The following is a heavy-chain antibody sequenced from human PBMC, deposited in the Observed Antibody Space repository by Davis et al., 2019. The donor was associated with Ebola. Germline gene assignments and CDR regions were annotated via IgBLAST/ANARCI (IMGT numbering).Heavy chain of an antibody. D-gene: IGHD3-10*01. J-gene: IGHJ6*04. V-gene: IGHV3-11*04. CDR3: ARADYGSGSSYGMDV. CDR2: ISSSSSTI. Sequence: GESLKISCAASGFTFSVYYMSWIRQAPGKGLEWVSYISSSSSTIYYADSVKGRFTISRDNAKNSLYLQMNSLRDEDTAVYYCARADYGSGSSYGMDVWGKGTTVTVSS. CDR1: GFTFSVYY.